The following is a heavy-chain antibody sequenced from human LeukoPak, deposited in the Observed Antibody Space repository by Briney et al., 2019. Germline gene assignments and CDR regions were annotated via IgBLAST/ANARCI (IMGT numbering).Heavy chain of an antibody. Sequence: GASVKVSCKASGGTFSNYAISWVRQAPGQGLEWMGRIIPILGIANYAQKFQGRVTITADKSTSTAYMELSSLRSEDTAVYYCARASGGNSNWGQGTLVTVSS. J-gene: IGHJ4*02. CDR1: GGTFSNYA. CDR3: ARASGGNSN. D-gene: IGHD4-23*01. V-gene: IGHV1-69*04. CDR2: IIPILGIA.